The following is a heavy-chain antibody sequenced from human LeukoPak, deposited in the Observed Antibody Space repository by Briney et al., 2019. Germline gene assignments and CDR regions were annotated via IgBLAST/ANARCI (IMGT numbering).Heavy chain of an antibody. CDR2: IYYSGST. CDR1: GGSISGGGYY. D-gene: IGHD1-1*01. J-gene: IGHJ3*02. CDR3: ARETGGVALDI. V-gene: IGHV4-31*03. Sequence: SQTLSLTCTVSGGSISGGGYYWNWIRQHPGKGLEWIGYIYYSGSTYYNPSLKSRVNISVDTSKNQFSLKLSSVTAADTAVYYCARETGGVALDIWGQGTMVTVSS.